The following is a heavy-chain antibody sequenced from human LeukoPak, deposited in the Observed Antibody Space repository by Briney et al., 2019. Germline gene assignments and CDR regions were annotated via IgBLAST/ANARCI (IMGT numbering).Heavy chain of an antibody. J-gene: IGHJ4*02. CDR2: INPNSGGT. CDR3: ARGVGDIVVVPAMYYFDY. D-gene: IGHD2-2*01. Sequence: ASVKVSCKASGYTFTGYYMHWVRQAPGQGLEWMGWINPNSGGTNYAQKIQGWVTMTRDTSISTAYMELSRLRSDDTAVYYCARGVGDIVVVPAMYYFDYWGQGTLVTVSS. CDR1: GYTFTGYY. V-gene: IGHV1-2*04.